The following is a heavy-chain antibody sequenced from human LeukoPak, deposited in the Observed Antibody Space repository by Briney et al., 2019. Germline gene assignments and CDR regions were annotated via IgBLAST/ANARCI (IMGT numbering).Heavy chain of an antibody. Sequence: ASETLSLTCTVSGGSISSNSYYWGWIRQPPGKGLERIGSAYYSGSTYYNSSLKSRVTISVDTSKNEFSLKMSPVTAADTAVYYCARHPYYYDNNGYEYWGQGTLVTVSS. V-gene: IGHV4-39*01. J-gene: IGHJ4*02. CDR3: ARHPYYYDNNGYEY. CDR2: AYYSGST. CDR1: GGSISSNSYY. D-gene: IGHD3-22*01.